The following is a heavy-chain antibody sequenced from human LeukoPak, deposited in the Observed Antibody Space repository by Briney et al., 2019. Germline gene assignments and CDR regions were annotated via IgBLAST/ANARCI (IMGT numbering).Heavy chain of an antibody. V-gene: IGHV3-7*01. J-gene: IGHJ3*02. CDR3: ARDAGSGAFDI. CDR1: GFTFSSYW. CDR2: IKQDGSEK. Sequence: GGSLRLSCAASGFTFSSYWMSWVRQALGKGLEWVANIKQDGSEKYYVDSVKGRFTISRDNAKNSLYLQMNSLRAEDTAVYYCARDAGSGAFDIWGQGTMVTVSS.